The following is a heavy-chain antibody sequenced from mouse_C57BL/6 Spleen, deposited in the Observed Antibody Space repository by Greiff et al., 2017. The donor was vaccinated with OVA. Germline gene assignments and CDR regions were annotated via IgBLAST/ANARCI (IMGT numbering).Heavy chain of an antibody. CDR2: INPNNGGT. Sequence: EVQLQQSGPELVKPGASVKIPCKASGYTFTDYNMDWVKQSHGKSLEWIGDINPNNGGTIYNQKFKGKATLTVDKSSSTAYMELRSLTSEDTAVYYCARERVYYGSSHWYFDVWGTGTTVTVSS. J-gene: IGHJ1*03. CDR3: ARERVYYGSSHWYFDV. D-gene: IGHD1-1*01. V-gene: IGHV1-18*01. CDR1: GYTFTDYN.